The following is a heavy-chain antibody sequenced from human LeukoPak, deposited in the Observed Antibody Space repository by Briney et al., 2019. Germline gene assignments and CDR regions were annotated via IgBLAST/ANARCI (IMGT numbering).Heavy chain of an antibody. CDR1: GGSISSYY. V-gene: IGHV4-59*08. Sequence: SETLSLTCTVSGGSISSYYWSWIRPPPGKGLEWIGYIYYSGSTNYNPSLKSRVTISVDTSKNQFSLKLSSVTAADTAVYYCARHGSQYYYDSSGYYNWFDPWGQGTLVTVSS. CDR2: IYYSGST. J-gene: IGHJ5*02. CDR3: ARHGSQYYYDSSGYYNWFDP. D-gene: IGHD3-22*01.